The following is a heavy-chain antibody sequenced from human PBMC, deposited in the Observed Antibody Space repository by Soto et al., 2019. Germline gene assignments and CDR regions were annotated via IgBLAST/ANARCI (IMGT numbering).Heavy chain of an antibody. D-gene: IGHD3-3*01. CDR2: IWYDGSNK. V-gene: IGHV3-33*01. CDR1: GFTFSSYG. J-gene: IGHJ4*02. Sequence: GGSLRLSCAASGFTFSSYGMHWVRQAPGKGLEWVAVIWYDGSNKYYADSVKGRFTISRDNSKNTLYLQMNSLRAEDTAVYYCAREAWSGYSDYWGQGTLVTVSS. CDR3: AREAWSGYSDY.